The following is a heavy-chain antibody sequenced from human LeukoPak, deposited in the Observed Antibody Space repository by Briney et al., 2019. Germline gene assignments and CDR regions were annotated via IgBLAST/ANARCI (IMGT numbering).Heavy chain of an antibody. CDR3: ARGRGYCSSTSCPTSDNWFDP. D-gene: IGHD2-2*01. J-gene: IGHJ5*02. V-gene: IGHV4-59*01. CDR2: IYYSGST. Sequence: SETLSLTCTVSGGSISSYYWSWIRQPPGKGLEWIGYIYYSGSTNYNPSLKSRVTISVDTSKNQFSLKLSSVTAADTAVYYCARGRGYCSSTSCPTSDNWFDPWGQGTLVTVSS. CDR1: GGSISSYY.